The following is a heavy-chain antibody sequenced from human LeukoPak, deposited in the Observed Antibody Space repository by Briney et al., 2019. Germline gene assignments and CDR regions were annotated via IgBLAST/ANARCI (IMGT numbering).Heavy chain of an antibody. CDR1: GGSFSGYY. CDR2: INHSGST. J-gene: IGHJ4*02. CDR3: ARGGDHSWVIDY. Sequence: SETLSLTCAVYGGSFSGYYWSWIRQPPGKGLEWIGEINHSGSTNYNPSLKSRVTISVDTSKNQFSLKLSSVTAADTAVYYCARGGDHSWVIDYWGQGTLVTVSS. V-gene: IGHV4-34*01. D-gene: IGHD2-15*01.